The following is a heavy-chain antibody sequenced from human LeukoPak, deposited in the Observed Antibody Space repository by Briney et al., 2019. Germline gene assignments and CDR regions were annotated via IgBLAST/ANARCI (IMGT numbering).Heavy chain of an antibody. CDR1: GYTFTGYY. D-gene: IGHD3-10*01. CDR2: INPNSGGT. Sequence: ASVKVSCKASGYTFTGYYMHWVRQAPGQGLEWMGWINPNSGGTNYAQKFQGRVTMSRDTSISTAHMELSRLRSDDTAVYYCARYPTYYGSGSYYPPDYWGQGTLVTVSS. J-gene: IGHJ4*02. V-gene: IGHV1-2*02. CDR3: ARYPTYYGSGSYYPPDY.